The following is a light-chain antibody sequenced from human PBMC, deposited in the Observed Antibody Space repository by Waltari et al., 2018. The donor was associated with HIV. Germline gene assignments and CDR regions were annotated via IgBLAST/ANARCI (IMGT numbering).Light chain of an antibody. Sequence: DIQMTQSPSSLSASVGDRVTITCRASQAISNSLALYQQKPGKAPNLLLYAASRLQSGVPSRFSGSGSGTDYTLTINSLQPEDFATYFCQQYYNTWTFGQGTKVEVK. CDR3: QQYYNTWT. V-gene: IGKV1-NL1*01. CDR1: QAISNS. J-gene: IGKJ1*01. CDR2: AAS.